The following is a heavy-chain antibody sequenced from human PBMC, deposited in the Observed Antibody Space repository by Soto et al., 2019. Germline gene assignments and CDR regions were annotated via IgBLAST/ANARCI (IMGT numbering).Heavy chain of an antibody. CDR3: ARAHPPKRWNYVHFVHYYGMEV. D-gene: IGHD1-7*01. V-gene: IGHV1-2*02. CDR2: MNPNSGGT. J-gene: IGHJ6*02. CDR1: GYTFTGNY. Sequence: ASVKVSCKASGYTFTGNYMHWVRQAPGQGLEWMGWMNPNSGGTNYAQKFQGRVTMTRDTSISTAYMELSRLRSDDTAVYYCARAHPPKRWNYVHFVHYYGMEVWGLGTTVTVSS.